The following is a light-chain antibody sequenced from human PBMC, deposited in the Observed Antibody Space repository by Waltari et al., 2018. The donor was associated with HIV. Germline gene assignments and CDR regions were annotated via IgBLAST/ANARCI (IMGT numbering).Light chain of an antibody. V-gene: IGLV2-14*01. CDR1: DSDFGFYNF. Sequence: SALTQPASVSGFPGQSITISCTGADSDFGFYNFVSWYQQHPGKVPKVLLYEFDRRASGVSDRFSGSKSGNTASLTISGLQTEDEADYYCASYTANHTVMFGGGTKVTVL. J-gene: IGLJ3*02. CDR3: ASYTANHTVM. CDR2: EFD.